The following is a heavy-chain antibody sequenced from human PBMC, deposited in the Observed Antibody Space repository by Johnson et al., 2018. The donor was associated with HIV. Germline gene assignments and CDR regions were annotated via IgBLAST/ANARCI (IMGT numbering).Heavy chain of an antibody. CDR2: ISYDGDNI. CDR1: GFTFNKYG. J-gene: IGHJ3*02. Sequence: VQVVESGGGVVQPGTSLRLSCAASGFTFNKYGMHWVRQAPGKGLEWVAVISYDGDNIFYADSVKGRFTISRDNPMKTLYLQLNSLRAEDTAVYFCAKGRGYYVSGRDNDSFEMWGQGTMVTVSS. CDR3: AKGRGYYVSGRDNDSFEM. V-gene: IGHV3-30*18. D-gene: IGHD3-10*01.